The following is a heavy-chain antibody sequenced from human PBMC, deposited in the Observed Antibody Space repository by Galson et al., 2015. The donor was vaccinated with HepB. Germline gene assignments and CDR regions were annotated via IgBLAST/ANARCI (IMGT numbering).Heavy chain of an antibody. D-gene: IGHD6-25*01. J-gene: IGHJ4*02. CDR3: ARAITTAGSH. CDR1: VFTFSTYW. Sequence: SLRLSCAASVFTFSTYWMNWVRQTPGKGLQWVAGITQDGSKKYYVDSVKDRFTISRDNTKNSLYLQMNTLRAEDTAVYYCARAITTAGSHWGQGTLVTVSS. CDR2: ITQDGSKK. V-gene: IGHV3-7*04.